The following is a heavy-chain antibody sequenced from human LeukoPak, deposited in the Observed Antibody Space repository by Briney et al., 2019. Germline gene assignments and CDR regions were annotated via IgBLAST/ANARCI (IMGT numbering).Heavy chain of an antibody. Sequence: GASVKVSCKASGYTFTSYGISWVRQAPGQGLEWMGRIIPIFGTANYAQKFQGRVTITTDESTSTAYMELSSLRSEDTAVYYCARGDDYYDSSGYYAFDIWGQGTMVTVSS. CDR3: ARGDDYYDSSGYYAFDI. CDR1: GYTFTSYG. CDR2: IIPIFGTA. V-gene: IGHV1-69*05. J-gene: IGHJ3*02. D-gene: IGHD3-22*01.